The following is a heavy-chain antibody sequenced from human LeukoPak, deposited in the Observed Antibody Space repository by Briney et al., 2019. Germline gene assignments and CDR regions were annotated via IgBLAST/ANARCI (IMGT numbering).Heavy chain of an antibody. CDR2: ISSSSSYI. CDR3: AREGPISTRSIAARPGYDAFDV. D-gene: IGHD6-6*01. CDR1: GFTFSSYW. J-gene: IGHJ3*01. V-gene: IGHV3-21*01. Sequence: KAGGSLRLSCAASGFTFSSYWMSWVRQAPGKGLEWVSSISSSSSYIYYADSVKGRFTISRDNAKNSLYLQMNSLRAEDTAVYYCAREGPISTRSIAARPGYDAFDVWGQGTMVTVSS.